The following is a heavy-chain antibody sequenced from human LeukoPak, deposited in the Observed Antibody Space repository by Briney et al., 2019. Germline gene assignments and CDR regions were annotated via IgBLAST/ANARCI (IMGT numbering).Heavy chain of an antibody. Sequence: GGSLRLSCAASGFTISTYGMSWVRQAPGKGLEWVSSISGGTSYYADSVKGRFTISRDNSKNTVSLQMNSLRAEDTAVYYCAKSVYHSGNYWGQGTLVTVSS. D-gene: IGHD3-10*01. J-gene: IGHJ4*02. CDR2: ISGGTS. CDR1: GFTISTYG. V-gene: IGHV3-23*01. CDR3: AKSVYHSGNY.